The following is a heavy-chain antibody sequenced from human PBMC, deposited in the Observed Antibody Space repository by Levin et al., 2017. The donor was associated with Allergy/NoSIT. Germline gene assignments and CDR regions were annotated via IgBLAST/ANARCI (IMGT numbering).Heavy chain of an antibody. D-gene: IGHD6-13*01. Sequence: PGESLKISCKAFGGTLSNNAISWVRQAPGQGLEWMGGIIPMFGKATYAQQFQGRVTITADKSTSTAYMQLSGLRSEDTAVYFCARDGDRKGSWPDDAFEFWGQGTVVAVSS. CDR2: IIPMFGKA. CDR1: GGTLSNNA. V-gene: IGHV1-69*06. CDR3: ARDGDRKGSWPDDAFEF. J-gene: IGHJ3*01.